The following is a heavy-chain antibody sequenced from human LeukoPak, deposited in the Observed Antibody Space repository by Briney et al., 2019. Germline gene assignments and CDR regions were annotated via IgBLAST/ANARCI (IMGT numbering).Heavy chain of an antibody. D-gene: IGHD6-6*01. J-gene: IGHJ6*03. CDR1: GFTFSSYA. Sequence: QSGGSLRLSCAASGFTFSSYAMSWVRQAPGKGLEWVSAISGSGGSTYYADSVKGRFTISRDNSKNTLYLQMNSLRAEDTAVHYCVRAHSSSSVSPYMDVWGKGTTVTVSS. CDR2: ISGSGGST. CDR3: VRAHSSSSVSPYMDV. V-gene: IGHV3-23*01.